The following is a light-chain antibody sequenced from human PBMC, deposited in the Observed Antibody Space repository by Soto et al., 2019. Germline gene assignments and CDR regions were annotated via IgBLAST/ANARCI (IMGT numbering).Light chain of an antibody. CDR1: QSVSSN. V-gene: IGKV3-15*01. CDR2: GAS. J-gene: IGKJ1*01. Sequence: EIVMTQSPATLSVSPGERATLSCRASQSVSSNLAWYQQKPGQAPRLLIYGASTMATGIPARFSGSWSGTEFTLTISSLQSEDFAVYYCQHYNNWPPWTFGQGTKVEIK. CDR3: QHYNNWPPWT.